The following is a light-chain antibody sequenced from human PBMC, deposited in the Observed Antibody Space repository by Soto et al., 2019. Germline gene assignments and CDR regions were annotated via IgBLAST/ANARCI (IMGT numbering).Light chain of an antibody. CDR1: QSVSSY. CDR2: GAL. CDR3: QQYADSPRT. V-gene: IGKV3-20*01. J-gene: IGKJ1*01. Sequence: EIMLTQSPATLSLSPGERATHSCRASQSVSSYLAWYQQKPGQAPRLLIYGALSRATGIPDRFSGSGSGTDFTLTISRLEPEDFAVYYCQQYADSPRTFGQGTKVDIK.